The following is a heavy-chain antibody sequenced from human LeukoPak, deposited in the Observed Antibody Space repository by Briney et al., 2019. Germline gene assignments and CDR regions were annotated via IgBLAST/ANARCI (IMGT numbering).Heavy chain of an antibody. CDR2: IYNSGGT. CDR1: GGFITSSFY. J-gene: IGHJ5*02. V-gene: IGHV4-59*01. D-gene: IGHD3-10*01. CDR3: ARDTMVRGSTNWFDP. Sequence: SETLSLTCTVSGGFITSSFYWSWIRQSPGKGLEWIGYIYNSGGTKYNPSLKSRVTISVDTSKNQFSLRLSSVTAADTAVYYCARDTMVRGSTNWFDPWGQGTLVTVSS.